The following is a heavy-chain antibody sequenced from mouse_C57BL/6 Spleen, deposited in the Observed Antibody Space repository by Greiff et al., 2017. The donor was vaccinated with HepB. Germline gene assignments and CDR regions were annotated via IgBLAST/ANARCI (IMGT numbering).Heavy chain of an antibody. CDR1: GFTFSDYG. D-gene: IGHD2-5*01. Sequence: EVKLQESGGGLVKPGGSLKLSCAASGFTFSDYGMHWVRQAPEKGLEWVAYISSGSSTIYYADTVKGRFTISRDNAKNTLFLQMTSLRSEDTAMYYCARRDSNYGGFDYWGQGTTLTVSS. J-gene: IGHJ2*01. V-gene: IGHV5-17*01. CDR2: ISSGSSTI. CDR3: ARRDSNYGGFDY.